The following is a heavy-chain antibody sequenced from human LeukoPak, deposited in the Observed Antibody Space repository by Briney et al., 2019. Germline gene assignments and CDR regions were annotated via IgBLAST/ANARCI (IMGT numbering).Heavy chain of an antibody. J-gene: IGHJ3*02. CDR1: GYTFTGYY. D-gene: IGHD3-10*01. V-gene: IGHV1-2*02. CDR2: INPDSGGT. Sequence: GSVKVSCKASGYTFTGYYMHWVRQAPGQGLEWMGWINPDSGGTSYAQKFQGRVTITRDTSITTAYMELSRLRSDDTAVYFCARPLWFGELQFAFDIWGPGTMVTVSS. CDR3: ARPLWFGELQFAFDI.